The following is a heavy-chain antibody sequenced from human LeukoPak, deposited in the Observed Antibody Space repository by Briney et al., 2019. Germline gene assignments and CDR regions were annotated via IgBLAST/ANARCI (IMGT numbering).Heavy chain of an antibody. CDR3: ARSNNDGDYLGVGFDY. V-gene: IGHV7-4-1*02. CDR1: GYTFSSCA. CDR2: INTNTGNP. Sequence: ASVKVSCKASGYTFSSCAMNWVRQAPGQGLEWMGWINTNTGNPTYAQGFTGRFVFSLDTSVSTAYLQISSLQAEDTAVYYCARSNNDGDYLGVGFDYWGQGTLVTVSS. D-gene: IGHD4-17*01. J-gene: IGHJ4*02.